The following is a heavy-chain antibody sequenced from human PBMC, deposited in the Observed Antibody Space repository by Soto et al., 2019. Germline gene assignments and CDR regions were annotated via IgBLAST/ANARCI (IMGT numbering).Heavy chain of an antibody. Sequence: PSQTLSHTCPVSSGSISSSSYYWGFIHQPPGKGLEWIGSIYYGGSTYYNPSLKSRVTMSVDTSENQFSLKLSSVTAADTAVYYCARRYGASFDYWGQGTLVTVSS. CDR3: ARRYGASFDY. D-gene: IGHD4-17*01. J-gene: IGHJ4*02. CDR2: IYYGGST. V-gene: IGHV4-39*01. CDR1: SGSISSSSYY.